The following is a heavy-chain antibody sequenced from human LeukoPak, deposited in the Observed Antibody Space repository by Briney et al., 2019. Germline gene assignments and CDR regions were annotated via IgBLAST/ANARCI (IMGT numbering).Heavy chain of an antibody. CDR1: GFTFSS. D-gene: IGHD2-21*01. CDR2: ISDSGNT. J-gene: IGHJ4*02. V-gene: IGHV3-23*01. Sequence: GGSLRLSCAASGFTFSSMNWVRQAPGKGLEWVSAISDSGNTYHADSVKGRFTISRDSSKNTLFLQMNRLRPEDAAVYYCAKAPVTTCRGAYCYPFDYWGQGTLVTVSS. CDR3: AKAPVTTCRGAYCYPFDY.